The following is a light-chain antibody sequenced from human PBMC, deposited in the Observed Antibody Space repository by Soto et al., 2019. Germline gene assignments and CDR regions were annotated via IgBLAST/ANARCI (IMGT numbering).Light chain of an antibody. CDR1: QSVSSN. V-gene: IGKV3-15*01. CDR2: GAS. Sequence: EIVMTQSPATLSLSPGERATLSCRASQSVSSNLAWYQQKPGQAPRRLIYGASTRATSIPARFIGSGSGTEFSITTSSLQSDDFVTYFCQQYNNSPPESTFGGGTKVEIK. CDR3: QQYNNSPPEST. J-gene: IGKJ4*01.